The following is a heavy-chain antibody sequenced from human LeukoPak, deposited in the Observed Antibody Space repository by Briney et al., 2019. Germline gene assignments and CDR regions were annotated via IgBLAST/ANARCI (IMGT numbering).Heavy chain of an antibody. J-gene: IGHJ4*02. Sequence: GRSLRLSCAASGFTFSSYAMSWVRQAPGKGLEWVSGISDSGGNTYYAASVKGRFTISRDNSKTTLYLQMNSLRGEDTAVYYCAKYLPGGAVSGAFDYWGQGTLVTVSS. D-gene: IGHD6-19*01. CDR2: ISDSGGNT. CDR3: AKYLPGGAVSGAFDY. CDR1: GFTFSSYA. V-gene: IGHV3-23*01.